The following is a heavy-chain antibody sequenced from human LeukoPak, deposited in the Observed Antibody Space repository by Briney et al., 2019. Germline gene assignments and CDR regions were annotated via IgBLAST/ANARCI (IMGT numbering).Heavy chain of an antibody. V-gene: IGHV3-23*01. CDR1: GFTFSDYY. J-gene: IGHJ1*01. D-gene: IGHD4-17*01. CDR2: ISGSGGST. CDR3: AKDIRSYAEYFQH. Sequence: GGSLRLSCAASGFTFSDYYMSWIRQAPGKGLEWVSAISGSGGSTYYADSVKGRFTISRDNSKNTLYLQMNSLRAEDTAVYYCAKDIRSYAEYFQHWGQGTLVTVSS.